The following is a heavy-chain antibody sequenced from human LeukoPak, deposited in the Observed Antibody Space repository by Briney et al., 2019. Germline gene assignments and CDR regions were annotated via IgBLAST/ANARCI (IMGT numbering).Heavy chain of an antibody. D-gene: IGHD6-19*01. Sequence: GRSLRLSCAASGFTFSNYAMHWVRQAPGKGLEWVAVISDDGSNKYYGDSVKGRFTIPRDNSKNTVYLQMNSLRAEDTAVYYCAKDRYSSGWYSDFDYWGQGTLVTVSS. CDR3: AKDRYSSGWYSDFDY. J-gene: IGHJ4*02. CDR2: ISDDGSNK. V-gene: IGHV3-30*18. CDR1: GFTFSNYA.